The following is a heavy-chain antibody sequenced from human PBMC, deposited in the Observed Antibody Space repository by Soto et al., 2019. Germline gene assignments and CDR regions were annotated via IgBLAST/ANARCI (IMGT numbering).Heavy chain of an antibody. J-gene: IGHJ6*02. D-gene: IGHD3-3*01. CDR1: GFTFSSYA. CDR2: ISGSGGST. Sequence: GGSLRLSCAASGFTFSSYAMSWVRQAPGKGLEWVSAISGSGGSTYYADSVKGRFTISRDNSKNTLCLQMNSLRAEDTAVYYCAKVDGVGYYYYYYGMDVWGQGTTVTVSS. CDR3: AKVDGVGYYYYYYGMDV. V-gene: IGHV3-23*01.